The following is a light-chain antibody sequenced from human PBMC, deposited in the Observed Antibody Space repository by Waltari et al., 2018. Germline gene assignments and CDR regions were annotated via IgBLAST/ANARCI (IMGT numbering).Light chain of an antibody. CDR1: QSVLYSSNNMNY. V-gene: IGKV4-1*01. J-gene: IGKJ1*01. Sequence: DIVVTQSPDSVAVSLGERATINCKSSQSVLYSSNNMNYLAWYQQKPGQPPRLFIYWASTRESGVPDRFSGSGSGTDFTLTINTLQAEDMAVYYCQQYYSTPPAFGQGTRVEIK. CDR3: QQYYSTPPA. CDR2: WAS.